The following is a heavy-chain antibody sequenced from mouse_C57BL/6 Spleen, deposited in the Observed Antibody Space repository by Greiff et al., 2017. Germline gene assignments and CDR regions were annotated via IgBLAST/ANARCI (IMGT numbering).Heavy chain of an antibody. J-gene: IGHJ4*01. CDR2: ISSGSSTI. V-gene: IGHV5-17*01. Sequence: EVMLVESGGGLVKPGGSLKLSCAASGFTFSDYGMHWVRQAPEKGLEWVAYISSGSSTIYYADTVKGRFTISRDNAKNTLFLQMTSLRSEDTAMYYCARGITTHMDYWGQGTSVTVSS. CDR3: ARGITTHMDY. CDR1: GFTFSDYG. D-gene: IGHD1-1*01.